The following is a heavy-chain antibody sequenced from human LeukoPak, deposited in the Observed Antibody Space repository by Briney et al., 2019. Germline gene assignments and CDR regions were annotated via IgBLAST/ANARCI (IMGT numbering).Heavy chain of an antibody. J-gene: IGHJ4*02. CDR1: GGSVSSSNYH. V-gene: IGHV4-39*01. D-gene: IGHD2-2*01. CDR2: LYSTGIT. CDR3: ASIPGSSTSWFHFDN. Sequence: KASETLSLTCTVSGGSVSSSNYHWAWIRQSPGVGLEWIGTLYSTGITSQNPDASLKSRVTLSVDTSRNQFSLELRSLTAADTAIYCASIPGSSTSWFHFDNWGQGTLVTVSS.